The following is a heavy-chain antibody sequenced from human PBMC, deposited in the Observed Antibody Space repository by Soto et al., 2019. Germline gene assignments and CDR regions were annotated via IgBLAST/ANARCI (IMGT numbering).Heavy chain of an antibody. J-gene: IGHJ4*02. D-gene: IGHD3-22*01. CDR3: ARDYYYDSSGDQTELLDY. CDR1: GYTFTSYA. Sequence: TSVKVSCTDSGYTFTSYAMHWVRQAPGQRLEWMGWINAGNGNTKYSQKFQGRVTITRDTSASTAYMELSSLRSEDTAVYYCARDYYYDSSGDQTELLDYWGQGTLVTVSS. CDR2: INAGNGNT. V-gene: IGHV1-3*01.